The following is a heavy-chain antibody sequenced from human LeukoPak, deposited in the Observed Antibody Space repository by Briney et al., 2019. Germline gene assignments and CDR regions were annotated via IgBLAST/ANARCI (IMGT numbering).Heavy chain of an antibody. V-gene: IGHV3-30*04. D-gene: IGHD6-13*01. Sequence: GGSLRLSCAASGFTFSSYAMHWVRQAPGKGLEWVAVISYDGSNKYYADSVKGRFTISRDNSKNTLYLQMNSLRAEDTAVYYCARDRVAAAGTTTYYYYYMDVWGKGTTVTVSS. J-gene: IGHJ6*03. CDR2: ISYDGSNK. CDR3: ARDRVAAAGTTTYYYYYMDV. CDR1: GFTFSSYA.